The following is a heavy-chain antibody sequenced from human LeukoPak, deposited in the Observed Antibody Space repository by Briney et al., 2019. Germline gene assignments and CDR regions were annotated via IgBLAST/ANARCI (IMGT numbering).Heavy chain of an antibody. CDR1: GGTFSSYA. J-gene: IGHJ4*02. CDR2: IIPIFGTA. D-gene: IGHD3-22*01. CDR3: ARDSYDSSGYYYVGDDY. V-gene: IGHV1-69*05. Sequence: SVKVSCKASGGTFSSYAISWLRQAPGQRLEWMGGIIPIFGTANYAQKYQGSITSTTDESTSTAYMELSSLRSEDTAVYYCARDSYDSSGYYYVGDDYWGQGTLVTVSS.